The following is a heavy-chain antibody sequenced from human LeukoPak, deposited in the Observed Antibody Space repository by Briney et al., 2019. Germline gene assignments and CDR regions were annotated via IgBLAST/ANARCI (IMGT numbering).Heavy chain of an antibody. V-gene: IGHV3-23*01. CDR2: ISGSGGST. Sequence: GGSLRLSCAASGFTFSSYAMSWVRQAPGKGLEWVSAISGSGGSTYYADSVKGRFTISRDNSKNTLYLQMNSLRDEDTAVYYCARESETRIAVAGGPDYWGQGTLVTVSS. CDR3: ARESETRIAVAGGPDY. J-gene: IGHJ4*02. CDR1: GFTFSSYA. D-gene: IGHD6-19*01.